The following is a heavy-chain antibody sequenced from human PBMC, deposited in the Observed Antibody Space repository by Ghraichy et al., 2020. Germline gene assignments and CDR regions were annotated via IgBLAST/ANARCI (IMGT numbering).Heavy chain of an antibody. J-gene: IGHJ3*02. CDR3: AHTSGSYFPFRAGAFDI. CDR1: GFSLSTSGVG. Sequence: SGPTLVKPTQTLTLTCTFSGFSLSTSGVGVGWIRQPPGKALEWLALIYWDDDKRYSPSLKSRLTITKDTSKNQVVLTMTNMDPVDTATYYCAHTSGSYFPFRAGAFDIWGQGTMVTVSS. D-gene: IGHD1-26*01. V-gene: IGHV2-5*02. CDR2: IYWDDDK.